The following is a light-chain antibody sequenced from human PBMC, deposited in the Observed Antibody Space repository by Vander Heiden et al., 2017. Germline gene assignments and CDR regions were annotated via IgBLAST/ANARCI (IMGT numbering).Light chain of an antibody. J-gene: IGLJ2*01. Sequence: QSVLTQPPSVSVSPLQRVTLPCTGSSANIWAGYDAASYQQLPGTAPKLLIYGNSNRPSGVPDRLSGSKSGTSASLAITGLQAEDEADYYCQSYDNSLSADVVFGGGTKLTVL. CDR3: QSYDNSLSADVV. CDR2: GNS. V-gene: IGLV1-40*01. CDR1: SANIWAGYD.